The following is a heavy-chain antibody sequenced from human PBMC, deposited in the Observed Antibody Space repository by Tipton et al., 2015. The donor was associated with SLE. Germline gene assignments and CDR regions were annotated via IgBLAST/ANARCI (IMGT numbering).Heavy chain of an antibody. Sequence: TLSLTCTVSGGSISSGGLFWSWVRQHPGKGLEWIGYIYYVGKTYYTPSLTSRVSMSVDTSKNQFSLKLNSPTAADTAIYYCAKGARWFDDFWSGYPLGNYFDPWGQGTLVTVSS. D-gene: IGHD3-3*01. CDR1: GGSISSGGLF. CDR3: AKGARWFDDFWSGYPLGNYFDP. J-gene: IGHJ5*02. V-gene: IGHV4-31*03. CDR2: IYYVGKT.